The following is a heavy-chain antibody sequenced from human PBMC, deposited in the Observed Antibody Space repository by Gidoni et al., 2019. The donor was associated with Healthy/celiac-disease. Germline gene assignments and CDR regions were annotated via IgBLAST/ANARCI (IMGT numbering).Heavy chain of an antibody. CDR3: ARGISSSWYSYYVDY. CDR1: GGSFSGYY. J-gene: IGHJ4*02. Sequence: QVQLQQCGAGLLKPSEPLSLTCAVYGGSFSGYYWRWIRQPPGKGLEWIGEINHSGSTNYNPSLKSRVTISVDTSKNQFSLKLSSVTAADTAVYYCARGISSSWYSYYVDYWGQGTLVTVSS. D-gene: IGHD6-13*01. V-gene: IGHV4-34*01. CDR2: INHSGST.